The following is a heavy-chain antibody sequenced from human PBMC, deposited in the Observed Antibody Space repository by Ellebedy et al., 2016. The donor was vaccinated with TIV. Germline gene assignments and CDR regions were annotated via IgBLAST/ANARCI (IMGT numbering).Heavy chain of an antibody. V-gene: IGHV3-48*03. CDR1: GFTFSSYE. CDR2: ISSSGSTI. J-gene: IGHJ4*02. D-gene: IGHD5-12*01. Sequence: PGGSLRLSCAASGFTFSSYEMNWVRQAPGKGLEWVSYISSSGSTIYYADSVKGRFTISRDNAKNSLYLQMNSLRAEDTAVYYCARVLYSGYDACGYWGQGTLVTVSS. CDR3: ARVLYSGYDACGY.